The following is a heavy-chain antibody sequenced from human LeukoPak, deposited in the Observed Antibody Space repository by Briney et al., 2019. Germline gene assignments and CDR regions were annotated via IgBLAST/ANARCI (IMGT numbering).Heavy chain of an antibody. J-gene: IGHJ5*02. CDR3: ARDRGGYVRKVWFDP. D-gene: IGHD5-12*01. V-gene: IGHV1-18*04. CDR2: ISAYNGNT. Sequence: ASVKVSCKASGYTFTSYGISWVRQAPGQGLEWMGWISAYNGNTNYAQKLQGRVTMTTDTSTSTAYMELSSLRSEDTAVYYCARDRGGYVRKVWFDPWGQGTLVTVSS. CDR1: GYTFTSYG.